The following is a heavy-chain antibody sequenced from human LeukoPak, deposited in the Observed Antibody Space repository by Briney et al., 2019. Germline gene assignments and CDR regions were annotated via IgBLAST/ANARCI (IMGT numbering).Heavy chain of an antibody. Sequence: GGSLRLSCTASGFTFGDYAMSWFRQAPGKGLEWVGFIRSKAYGGTTEYAASVKGRFTISRDDSKSIAYLQMNSLKTEDTAVYYCTGRYFDWSYDYWGQGTLVTVSS. J-gene: IGHJ4*02. CDR3: TGRYFDWSYDY. CDR1: GFTFGDYA. D-gene: IGHD3-9*01. CDR2: IRSKAYGGTT. V-gene: IGHV3-49*03.